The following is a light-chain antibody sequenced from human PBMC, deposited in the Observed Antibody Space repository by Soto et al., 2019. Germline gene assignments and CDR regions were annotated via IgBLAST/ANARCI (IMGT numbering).Light chain of an antibody. CDR1: NSDIGDNY. CDR3: GTWDSSLSIYV. J-gene: IGLJ1*01. Sequence: QSVLTQPPSVSAAPGHKVSISCSGTNSDIGDNYVAWYQQLPGTAPKLLIYDNNKRPSGIPDRFSGSKSGTSATLAITGLQTADEADYYCGTWDSSLSIYVYGTGTKVTVL. V-gene: IGLV1-51*01. CDR2: DNN.